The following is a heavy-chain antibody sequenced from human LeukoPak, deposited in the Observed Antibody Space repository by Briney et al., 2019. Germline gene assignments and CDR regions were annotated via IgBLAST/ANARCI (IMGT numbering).Heavy chain of an antibody. CDR2: IYYSGST. Sequence: ADTLSLTCTVSGGSMSRYYWSWMRQTPGKGLEYIGYIYYSGSTNYNPSLKSRVIISVHKSNNQFSLKLSSVTAADTAVYYCARRAYGVEASTFDIWGQGTMVTVSS. J-gene: IGHJ3*02. V-gene: IGHV4-59*08. D-gene: IGHD3-10*01. CDR3: ARRAYGVEASTFDI. CDR1: GGSMSRYY.